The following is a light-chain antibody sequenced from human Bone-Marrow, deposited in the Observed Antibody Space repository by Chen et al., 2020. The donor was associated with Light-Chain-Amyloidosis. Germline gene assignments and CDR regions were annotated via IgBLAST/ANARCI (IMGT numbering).Light chain of an antibody. Sequence: QSALTQPASVSGSPGQSITISCTGTSSDVGGDNHVSWYQQHPDKAPKLIIYEVTNRPAWVPERFSGSKSNNTASMTICGHQSEDEADYFCSSYTITNTLVFGSGTRVTVL. CDR3: SSYTITNTLV. V-gene: IGLV2-14*01. CDR2: EVT. CDR1: SSDVGGDNH. J-gene: IGLJ1*01.